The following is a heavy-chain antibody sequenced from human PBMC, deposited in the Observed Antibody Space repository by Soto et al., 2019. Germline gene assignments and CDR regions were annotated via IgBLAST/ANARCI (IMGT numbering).Heavy chain of an antibody. CDR2: ISGSSVSI. CDR1: GFTFSSYS. J-gene: IGHJ6*02. CDR3: ARLTSILYGMDV. V-gene: IGHV3-48*02. D-gene: IGHD2-15*01. Sequence: EVQLLESGGGSVQPGGSVRLSCGAAGFTFSSYSMNWVRQAPGKGLEWVSYISGSSVSIYYADSVKGRFTVSRDNAQNSLFLEMNSLRDEDTAVYYCARLTSILYGMDVWGLGTTVTVSS.